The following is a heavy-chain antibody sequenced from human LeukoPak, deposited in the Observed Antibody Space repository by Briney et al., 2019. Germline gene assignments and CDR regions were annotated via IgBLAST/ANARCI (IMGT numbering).Heavy chain of an antibody. J-gene: IGHJ4*02. D-gene: IGHD1-26*01. CDR2: IRSKAYGGTT. Sequence: GRSLRLSCTASGFTFGDYAMSWFRQAPGKGLEWVGFIRSKAYGGTTEYAASVKGRFTISRDDSKSIAYLQMNSLKTEDTAVYYCTRGPWELLFRRFDYWGQGTLVTVSS. V-gene: IGHV3-49*03. CDR3: TRGPWELLFRRFDY. CDR1: GFTFGDYA.